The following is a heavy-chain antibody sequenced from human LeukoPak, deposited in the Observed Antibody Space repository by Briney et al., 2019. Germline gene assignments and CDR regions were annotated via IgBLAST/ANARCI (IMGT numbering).Heavy chain of an antibody. CDR3: ARARRNYCSSTSCYALFYYYMDV. CDR1: GYTFTSYD. D-gene: IGHD2-2*01. Sequence: GASVKVSCKASGYTFTSYDINWVRQATGQGLEWMGWMNPNSGNTSYAQKFQGRVTMTRNTSISTAYMELSSLRSEDTAVYYCARARRNYCSSTSCYALFYYYMDVWGKGTTVTISS. J-gene: IGHJ6*03. CDR2: MNPNSGNT. V-gene: IGHV1-8*01.